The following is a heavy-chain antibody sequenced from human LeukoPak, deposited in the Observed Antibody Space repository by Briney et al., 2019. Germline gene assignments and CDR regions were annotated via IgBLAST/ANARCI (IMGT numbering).Heavy chain of an antibody. CDR3: TRDCDTSGYYFGRFDP. D-gene: IGHD3-22*01. V-gene: IGHV3-74*01. CDR2: IKSDGSST. CDR1: GFTFSNYW. J-gene: IGHJ5*02. Sequence: PGGSLRLSCAASGFTFSNYWMHWVRQVPGKGLVWVSRIKSDGSSTTYADSVKGRFTISRDNAKNTLYLQMNRLRAQDTAVYYCTRDCDTSGYYFGRFDPWGQGTLVTVSS.